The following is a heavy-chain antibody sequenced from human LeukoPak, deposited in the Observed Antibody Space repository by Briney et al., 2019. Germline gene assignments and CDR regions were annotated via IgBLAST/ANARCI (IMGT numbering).Heavy chain of an antibody. CDR2: TSHTGST. CDR3: ARTYSSSWYYFDY. J-gene: IGHJ4*02. Sequence: PSQTLSLTCTVSGGSISSDYWSWIRQPPGKGLEWIGYTSHTGSTNYNPSLKSRVTISLDTSKNQFSLKLSSVTAADTAVYYCARTYSSSWYYFDYWGQGTLVTVSS. CDR1: GGSISSDY. V-gene: IGHV4-59*01. D-gene: IGHD6-13*01.